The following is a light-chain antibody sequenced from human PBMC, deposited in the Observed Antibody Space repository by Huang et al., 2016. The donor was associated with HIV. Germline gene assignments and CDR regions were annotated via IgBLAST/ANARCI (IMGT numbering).Light chain of an antibody. J-gene: IGKJ2*01. Sequence: EVAMTQSPGTLSVSPGERATLSCKPSQSVKNTLVWYQQKPGQAPRRLIYSTSTRATGVPARFSGSGSGTEFTRSISSLQSEDSGIYYCQHYNTWPPRYTFGQGTKLEI. CDR1: QSVKNT. CDR3: QHYNTWPPRYT. CDR2: STS. V-gene: IGKV3-15*01.